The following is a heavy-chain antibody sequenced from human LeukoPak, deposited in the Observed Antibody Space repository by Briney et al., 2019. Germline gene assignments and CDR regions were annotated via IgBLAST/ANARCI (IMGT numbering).Heavy chain of an antibody. CDR1: GGTFSSYA. Sequence: GASVKVSCKASGGTFSSYAISWVRQAPGQGLEWMGRIIPILGIANYAQKFQGRVTITADKSTSTAYMELSSLRSEDTAVYYCAREKDVVVVAATTYYFDYWGQGTLVTVSS. CDR2: IIPILGIA. J-gene: IGHJ4*02. D-gene: IGHD2-15*01. CDR3: AREKDVVVVAATTYYFDY. V-gene: IGHV1-69*04.